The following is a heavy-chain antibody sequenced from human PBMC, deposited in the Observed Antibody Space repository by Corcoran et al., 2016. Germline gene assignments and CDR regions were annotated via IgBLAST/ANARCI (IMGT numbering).Heavy chain of an antibody. D-gene: IGHD2-15*01. CDR2: IYSGGST. J-gene: IGHJ6*02. CDR1: GFTVSSNY. V-gene: IGHV3-53*01. Sequence: EVQLVESGGGLIQPGGSLRLSCAASGFTVSSNYMSWVRQAPGKGLEWVSVIYSGGSTYYADSVKGRFTISSDNSKNTLYLQMNSLRAEATAVYYCARDAGHCSGGSCYGGYGMDVWGQGTTVTVSS. CDR3: ARDAGHCSGGSCYGGYGMDV.